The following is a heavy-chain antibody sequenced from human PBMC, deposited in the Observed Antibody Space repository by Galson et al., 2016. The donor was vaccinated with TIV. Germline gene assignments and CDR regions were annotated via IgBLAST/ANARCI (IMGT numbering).Heavy chain of an antibody. CDR1: GGSINSDLYY. CDR2: IYYTGST. D-gene: IGHD3-16*02. CDR3: ARGRGLSL. V-gene: IGHV4-39*01. Sequence: LSLTCTVSGGSINSDLYYWAWIRQPPGRGLEWIATIYYTGSTYYNPSLKSRVSISMDTPKNQFSLKLTSVTAADTAVYYCARGRGLSLWGQGTLVTVSA. J-gene: IGHJ4*02.